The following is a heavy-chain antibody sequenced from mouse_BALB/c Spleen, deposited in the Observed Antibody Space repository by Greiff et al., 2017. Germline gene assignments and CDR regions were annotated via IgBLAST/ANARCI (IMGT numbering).Heavy chain of an antibody. J-gene: IGHJ4*01. Sequence: EVQVVESGGGLVQPGGSLKLSCAASGFTFSSYTMSWVRQTPEKRLEWVAYISNGGGSTYYPDTVKGRFTISRDNAKNTLYLQMSSLKSEDTAMYYCARHGDGIYAMDYWGQGTSVTVSS. D-gene: IGHD2-1*01. CDR1: GFTFSSYT. CDR3: ARHGDGIYAMDY. V-gene: IGHV5-12-2*01. CDR2: ISNGGGST.